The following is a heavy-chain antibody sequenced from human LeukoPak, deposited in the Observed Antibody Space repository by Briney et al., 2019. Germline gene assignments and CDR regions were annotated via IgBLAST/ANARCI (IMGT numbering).Heavy chain of an antibody. Sequence: ASVKVSCKASGYTFTGYYMHWVRQAPGQGLEWMGWINPNSGGTNYAQKFQGWVTMTRDTSISTAYMELSRLRSDDTAVYYCARDSPYYGSGSYIDWGQGTLVTVSS. CDR3: ARDSPYYGSGSYID. D-gene: IGHD3-10*01. CDR2: INPNSGGT. CDR1: GYTFTGYY. V-gene: IGHV1-2*04. J-gene: IGHJ4*02.